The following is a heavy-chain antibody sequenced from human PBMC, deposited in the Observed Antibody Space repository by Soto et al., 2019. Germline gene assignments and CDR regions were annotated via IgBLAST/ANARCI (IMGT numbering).Heavy chain of an antibody. Sequence: PGGSLRLSCAASGFTVSSNYMSWVRQAPGKGLEWVPVIYSGGSTYYADSVRGRFTISRHNSKNTLYLQTNSLRAEDTAVYYCAREGYDSFWGQGTLVTVSS. CDR1: GFTVSSNY. J-gene: IGHJ4*02. V-gene: IGHV3-53*04. CDR2: IYSGGST. D-gene: IGHD3-3*01. CDR3: AREGYDSF.